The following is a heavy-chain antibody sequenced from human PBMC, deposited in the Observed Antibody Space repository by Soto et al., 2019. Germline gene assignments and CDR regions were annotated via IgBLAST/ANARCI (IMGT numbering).Heavy chain of an antibody. J-gene: IGHJ4*02. D-gene: IGHD6-19*01. V-gene: IGHV1-69*01. CDR2: IIPIFGTA. Sequence: QVQLVQSGAEVKKPGSSVKVSCKASGGTFSSYAISWVRQAPGQGLEWMGGIIPIFGTANYAQKFKGRVTITADESTSTAYMERSSLRSEDTAVYYCARDREGIAVDTSSAYWGQGNLVTVSS. CDR3: ARDREGIAVDTSSAY. CDR1: GGTFSSYA.